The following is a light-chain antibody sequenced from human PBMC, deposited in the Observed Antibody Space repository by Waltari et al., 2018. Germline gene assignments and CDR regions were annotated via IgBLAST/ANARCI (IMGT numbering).Light chain of an antibody. J-gene: IGLJ2*01. V-gene: IGLV2-14*03. CDR1: ATDIGRYKF. CDR2: DVS. Sequence: QSALTQPASLSGSLGQSITISCTGTATDIGRYKFVSWYQQYPGNVPRLVIYDVSNRASGISDLFSGSKSGDTASLTISALQAEDEAYYYCSSKRGASPVVLFGGGTRLTFL. CDR3: SSKRGASPVVL.